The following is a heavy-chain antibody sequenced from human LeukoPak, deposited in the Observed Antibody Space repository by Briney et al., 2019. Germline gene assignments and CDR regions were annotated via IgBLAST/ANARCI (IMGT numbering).Heavy chain of an antibody. D-gene: IGHD2/OR15-2a*01. CDR3: ARGSGNPKDLDY. CDR1: GDSISSYY. V-gene: IGHV4-59*01. CDR2: IYYSGST. Sequence: SETLSLTCTVSGDSISSYYWSWIRQPPGKGLEWIGYIYYSGSTNYNPSLKSRVSISVDTSKNQFSLTLSFVTAADTAMYYCARGSGNPKDLDYWGQGTLVTVSS. J-gene: IGHJ4*02.